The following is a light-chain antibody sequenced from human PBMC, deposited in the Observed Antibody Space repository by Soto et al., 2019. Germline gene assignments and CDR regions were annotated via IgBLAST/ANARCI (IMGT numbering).Light chain of an antibody. J-gene: IGKJ2*01. V-gene: IGKV3-20*01. Sequence: EIVLTQSPGTLSLSPGERATLSCRASQSVSSSYLAWYQQNPGQAPRLLIYGASSRATGIPDRFSGSGSGTDFTLTISRLEPEDCAVYYCQQYGSSPPDTFGQGTKLEIK. CDR1: QSVSSSY. CDR3: QQYGSSPPDT. CDR2: GAS.